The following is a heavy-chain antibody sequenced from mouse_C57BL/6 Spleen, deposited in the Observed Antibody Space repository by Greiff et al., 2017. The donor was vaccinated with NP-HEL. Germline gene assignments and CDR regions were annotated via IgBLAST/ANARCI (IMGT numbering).Heavy chain of an antibody. V-gene: IGHV1-64*01. CDR3: ARDYYGSSYLDY. J-gene: IGHJ2*01. D-gene: IGHD1-1*01. Sequence: QVQLQQSGAELVKPGASVKLSCKASGYTFTSYWMHWVKQRPGQGLEWIGMIHPNSGSTNYNEKFKSKATLTVDKSSSTAYMQLSSLTSEDSAVYYCARDYYGSSYLDYWGQGTTLTVSS. CDR2: IHPNSGST. CDR1: GYTFTSYW.